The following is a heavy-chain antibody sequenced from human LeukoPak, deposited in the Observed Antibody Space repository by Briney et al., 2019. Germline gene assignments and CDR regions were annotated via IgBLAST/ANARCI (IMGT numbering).Heavy chain of an antibody. CDR2: IYYSGGT. CDR3: ARTITIFGALGYFDY. CDR1: GTSISNGSYS. V-gene: IGHV4-31*03. J-gene: IGHJ4*02. D-gene: IGHD3-3*01. Sequence: PSQTLSLTCTVSGTSISNGSYSWIWLRQHPGKGLEGIAYIYYSGGTYYNLSLMHRGTISLDTSSNQFSLKLSSVTAADTAVYYCARTITIFGALGYFDYWGQGTLVTVSS.